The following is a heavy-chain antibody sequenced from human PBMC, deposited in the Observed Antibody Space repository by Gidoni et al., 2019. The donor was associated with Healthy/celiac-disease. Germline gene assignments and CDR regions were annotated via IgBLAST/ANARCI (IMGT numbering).Heavy chain of an antibody. CDR1: GGSISSGDYY. Sequence: QVQLQESGPGLVKPSQTLSLTCTVSGGSISSGDYYWSWIRQPPGKGLEWIGYIYYSGSTYYNPSLKSRVTISVDTSKNQFSLKLSSVTAADTAVYYCARSRPWWGSGSYVSYYFDYWGQGTLVTVSS. CDR3: ARSRPWWGSGSYVSYYFDY. CDR2: IYYSGST. J-gene: IGHJ4*02. V-gene: IGHV4-30-4*01. D-gene: IGHD3-10*01.